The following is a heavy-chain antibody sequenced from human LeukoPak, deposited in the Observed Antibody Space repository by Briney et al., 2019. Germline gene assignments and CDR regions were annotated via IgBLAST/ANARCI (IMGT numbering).Heavy chain of an antibody. CDR1: GFTFSSYA. CDR2: ISSSGVST. V-gene: IGHV3-23*01. CDR3: AKAPANYVDTAMGTFAY. D-gene: IGHD5-18*01. J-gene: IGHJ4*02. Sequence: GGSLRLSCAASGFTFSSYAMNWVRQAPGKGLEGVSAISSSGVSTYYADSVKGRFTISRDNSKNTLYLQMNSLRAEDTAVYYCAKAPANYVDTAMGTFAYWGQGTLVTVSS.